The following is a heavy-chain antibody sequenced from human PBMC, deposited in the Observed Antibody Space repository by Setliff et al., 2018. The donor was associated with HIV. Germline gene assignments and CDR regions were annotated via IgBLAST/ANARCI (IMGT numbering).Heavy chain of an antibody. V-gene: IGHV3-9*01. CDR3: AKDESTDWRTFDF. Sequence: GGSLRLSCAASGFTFDDYAMHWVRQAPGKGLEWVSGISWNSGSIGYADSVKGRFTISRDNAKNSLYLQMNSLRAEDTAIYYCAKDESTDWRTFDFWGQGTMVTVSS. J-gene: IGHJ3*01. CDR1: GFTFDDYA. D-gene: IGHD3-9*01. CDR2: ISWNSGSI.